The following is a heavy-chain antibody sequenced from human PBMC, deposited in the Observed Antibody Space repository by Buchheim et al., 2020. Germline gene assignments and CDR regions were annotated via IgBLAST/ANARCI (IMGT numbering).Heavy chain of an antibody. CDR2: INHSGST. J-gene: IGHJ4*02. V-gene: IGHV4-34*01. CDR1: GGSFSGYY. Sequence: QVQLQQWGAGLLKPSETLSLTCAVYGGSFSGYYWSWIRQPPGKGLEWIGEINHSGSTNYNPSLKSRVTISVDTSKNKFSLKLSSVTAADTAVYYCARDAVDCSGGSCGKDYWGQGTL. D-gene: IGHD2-15*01. CDR3: ARDAVDCSGGSCGKDY.